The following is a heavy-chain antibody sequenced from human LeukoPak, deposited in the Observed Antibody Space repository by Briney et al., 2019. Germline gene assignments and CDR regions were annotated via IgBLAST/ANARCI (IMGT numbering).Heavy chain of an antibody. D-gene: IGHD6-13*01. CDR2: IYTSGST. V-gene: IGHV4-59*10. Sequence: PSETLSLTCAVYGGSFSGYYWSWIRQPAGKGLEWIGRIYTSGSTNYNPSLKSRVTISVDTSKNQFSLKLSSVTAADTAVYYCARGLGEQQLVPALYYYYYMDVWGKGTTVTVSS. CDR3: ARGLGEQQLVPALYYYYYMDV. J-gene: IGHJ6*03. CDR1: GGSFSGYY.